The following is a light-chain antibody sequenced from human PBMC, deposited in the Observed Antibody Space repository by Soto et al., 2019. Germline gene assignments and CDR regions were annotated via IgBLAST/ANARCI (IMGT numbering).Light chain of an antibody. J-gene: IGKJ4*01. CDR1: ESVGSN. CDR3: QRYNNWPLT. V-gene: IGKV3-15*01. Sequence: EIVMTQSPVTLSVSPGERPTLSCRASESVGSNLAWYQQKPGQPPRLLIYDASMRETGVPPRFSGSGSGTEFTLTINSLQSEDFAVYYCQRYNNWPLTFGGGTKVDIK. CDR2: DAS.